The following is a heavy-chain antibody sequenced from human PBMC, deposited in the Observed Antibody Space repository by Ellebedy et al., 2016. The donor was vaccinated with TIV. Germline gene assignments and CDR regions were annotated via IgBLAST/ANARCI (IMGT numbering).Heavy chain of an antibody. CDR2: ISVHNGNA. CDR1: GYTFTNHG. J-gene: IGHJ4*02. V-gene: IGHV1-18*04. Sequence: ASVKVSCKASGYTFTNHGISWVRQAPGQGLEWMGWISVHNGNANYAQKFRGRVTMTTDTSTSTAYMELRSLRSDDTAVYHCARYSYDILTGDNARFDNWGQGTLVTVSS. D-gene: IGHD3-9*01. CDR3: ARYSYDILTGDNARFDN.